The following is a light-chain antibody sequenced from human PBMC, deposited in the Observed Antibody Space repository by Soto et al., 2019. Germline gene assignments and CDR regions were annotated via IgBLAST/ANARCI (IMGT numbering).Light chain of an antibody. CDR1: QSVSSN. Sequence: EIVMTQSPATLSVSPGERATLSCRASQSVSSNLAWFQQKPGQAPRLLIYGASTRATGVPAGFSGSASGTEFTLTISSLQSEDSAFYYCQKYNSWPLTFGGGTKV. V-gene: IGKV3-15*01. CDR3: QKYNSWPLT. J-gene: IGKJ4*01. CDR2: GAS.